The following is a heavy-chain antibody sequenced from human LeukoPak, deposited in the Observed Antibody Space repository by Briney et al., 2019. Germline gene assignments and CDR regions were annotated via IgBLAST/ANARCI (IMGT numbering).Heavy chain of an antibody. CDR2: IYYSGST. Sequence: SQTLSLTCTVSGGSISSYYWSWIRQPPGKGLEWIGYIYYSGSTNYNPSLKSRVTISVDTSKNQFSLKLSSVTAADTAVYYCARGARIMITFGGVIATNFDYWGQGTLVTVSS. J-gene: IGHJ4*02. CDR1: GGSISSYY. D-gene: IGHD3-16*02. CDR3: ARGARIMITFGGVIATNFDY. V-gene: IGHV4-59*01.